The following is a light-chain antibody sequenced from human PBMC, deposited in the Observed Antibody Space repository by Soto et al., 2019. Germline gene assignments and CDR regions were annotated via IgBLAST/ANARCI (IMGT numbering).Light chain of an antibody. J-gene: IGKJ2*01. CDR1: QSISTY. V-gene: IGKV1-5*01. Sequence: DIQMTQSPSTLSASVGDRVTITCRASQSISTYLAWYQQNAGKAPKLLIYGASNLESGVPSRFSGSRSGSECTLSISSLQHVDFAPYACHRYNSYFPYTFGQETKLEIK. CDR2: GAS. CDR3: HRYNSYFPYT.